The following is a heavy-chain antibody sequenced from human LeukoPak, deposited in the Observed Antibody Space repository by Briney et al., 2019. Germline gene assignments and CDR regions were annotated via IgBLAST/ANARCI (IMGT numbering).Heavy chain of an antibody. CDR1: GGSISSCSYY. V-gene: IGHV4-61*02. D-gene: IGHD3-22*01. Sequence: PSETLSLTCTVSGGSISSCSYYWSWIRQPAGKGLEWIVRIYTTGSTNYNPSLKSRVTISVDTSKNQFSLKLSSVTAADTAVYYCATGGSSGAGFLYAFDIWGQGTMVTVSS. CDR2: IYTTGST. CDR3: ATGGSSGAGFLYAFDI. J-gene: IGHJ3*02.